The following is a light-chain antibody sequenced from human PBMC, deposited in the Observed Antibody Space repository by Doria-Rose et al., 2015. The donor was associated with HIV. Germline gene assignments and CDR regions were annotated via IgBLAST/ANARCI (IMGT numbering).Light chain of an antibody. CDR2: GNN. CDR1: SSNIGAGYD. J-gene: IGLJ2*01. CDR3: QSYDTSVSAVV. Sequence: LTQPPSVSGAPGQRVTISCTGSSSNIGAGYDVQWYQQLPGTAPKFLIFGNNNRPSGVPDRFSVSKSDTSASLAITGLRAEDEADYYCQSYDTSVSAVVFGGGTKLTVL. V-gene: IGLV1-40*01.